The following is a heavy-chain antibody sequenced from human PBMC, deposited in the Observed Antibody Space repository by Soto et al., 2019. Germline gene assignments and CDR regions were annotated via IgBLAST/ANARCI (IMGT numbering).Heavy chain of an antibody. CDR1: GFTFSSYG. D-gene: IGHD2-2*01. CDR3: GKLFVYGTNFDP. Sequence: GGYLRLSCAASGFTFSSYGMHWVRQAPGKGLEWVAVISYDGSNKYYADSVKGRFTTSRDNSKNTLYLQMNSLRAEDTAGYYCGKLFVYGTNFDPWGQGTLVTVSS. J-gene: IGHJ5*02. CDR2: ISYDGSNK. V-gene: IGHV3-30*18.